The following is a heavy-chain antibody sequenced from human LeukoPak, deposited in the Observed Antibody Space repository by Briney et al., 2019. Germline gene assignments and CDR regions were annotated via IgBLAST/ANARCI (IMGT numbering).Heavy chain of an antibody. CDR1: GFNVSRNY. Sequence: PGGSLRLSCAASGFNVSRNYMNWVRQAPGKGLEWVSVIYSGGSTYYADSVKGRFTISRDNAKNSLYLQMNSLRAEDTAVYYCARCSGGSTYHSDDYWGQGTLVTVSS. D-gene: IGHD2-15*01. CDR2: IYSGGST. CDR3: ARCSGGSTYHSDDY. J-gene: IGHJ4*02. V-gene: IGHV3-53*01.